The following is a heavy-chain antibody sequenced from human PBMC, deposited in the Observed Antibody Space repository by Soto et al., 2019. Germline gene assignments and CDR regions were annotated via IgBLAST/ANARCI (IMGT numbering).Heavy chain of an antibody. J-gene: IGHJ4*02. V-gene: IGHV1-69*02. D-gene: IGHD5-18*01. CDR2: IIPILGIA. CDR3: ARGDVDTAMVFDY. Sequence: QVQLVQSGAEVKKPGSSVKVSCKASGGTFSSYTISWVRQAPGQGLEWMGRIIPILGIANYAQKFQGRGTITADKSTSTAYMELSRLRSEDTAVYYCARGDVDTAMVFDYWGQGTLVTVSS. CDR1: GGTFSSYT.